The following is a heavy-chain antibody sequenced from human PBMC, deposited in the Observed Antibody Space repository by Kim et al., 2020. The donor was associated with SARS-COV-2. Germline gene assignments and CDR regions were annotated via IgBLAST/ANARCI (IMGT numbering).Heavy chain of an antibody. D-gene: IGHD6-13*01. V-gene: IGHV3-21*01. CDR3: ARWIAAAGFVY. J-gene: IGHJ4*02. Sequence: GGSLRLSCAASGFTFSSYSMNWVRQAPGKGLEWVSSISSSSSYIYYADSVKGRFTISRDNAKNSLYLQMNSLRAEDTAVYYCARWIAAAGFVYWGQGTLVTVSS. CDR1: GFTFSSYS. CDR2: ISSSSSYI.